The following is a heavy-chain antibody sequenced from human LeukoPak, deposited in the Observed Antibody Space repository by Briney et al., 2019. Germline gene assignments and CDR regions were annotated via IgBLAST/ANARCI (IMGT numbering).Heavy chain of an antibody. Sequence: GGSLRLSCAASGFTFSSYRMNWVRQAPGKGLEWVSSISSSSSYIYYADSVKGRFTISRDNAKNSLYLQMNSLRAEDTAVYYCARDDGYGSGRRVDYWGQGSLVTVSS. V-gene: IGHV3-21*01. J-gene: IGHJ4*02. CDR1: GFTFSSYR. CDR2: ISSSSSYI. CDR3: ARDDGYGSGRRVDY. D-gene: IGHD3-10*01.